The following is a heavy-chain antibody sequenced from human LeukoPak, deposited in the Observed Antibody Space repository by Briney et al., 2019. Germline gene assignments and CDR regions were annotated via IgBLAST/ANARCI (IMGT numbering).Heavy chain of an antibody. J-gene: IGHJ3*02. D-gene: IGHD3-22*01. CDR1: GFTFTSSA. V-gene: IGHV1-58*02. CDR2: IAVGSGNT. Sequence: TSVKVSCKASGFTFTSSAMQWVRQARGQRLEWIGWIAVGSGNTNYAQKFQERVTITRDMSTSTAYMELSSLRSEDTAVYYCAAALYDSSGYHAFDIWGQGTMVTVSS. CDR3: AAALYDSSGYHAFDI.